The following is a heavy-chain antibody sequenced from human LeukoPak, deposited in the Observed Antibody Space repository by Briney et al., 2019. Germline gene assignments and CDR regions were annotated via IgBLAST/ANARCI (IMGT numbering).Heavy chain of an antibody. Sequence: GGSLRLSCAASGFTFSSYAMSWVRQAPGKGLEWLANIKKDGSDKFYVDSVKGRFTISRDNAEKSLYLQMNSLRAEDTAVYYYATFSRQQLLNDVFDIWGQGTMVTVSS. CDR2: IKKDGSDK. D-gene: IGHD6-13*01. CDR1: GFTFSSYA. J-gene: IGHJ3*02. CDR3: ATFSRQQLLNDVFDI. V-gene: IGHV3-7*01.